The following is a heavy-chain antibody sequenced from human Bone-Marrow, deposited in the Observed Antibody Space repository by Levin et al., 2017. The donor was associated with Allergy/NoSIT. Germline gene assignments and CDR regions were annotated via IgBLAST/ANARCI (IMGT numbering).Heavy chain of an antibody. D-gene: IGHD4-17*01. V-gene: IGHV4-30-2*01. Sequence: SETLSLTCAVSGGSISSGGYSWSWIRQPPGKGLEWIGYIYHSGSTYYNPSLKSRVTISVDRSKNQFSLKLSSVTAADTAVYYCARVSGDYSPYFDYWGQGTLVTVSS. J-gene: IGHJ4*02. CDR1: GGSISSGGYS. CDR2: IYHSGST. CDR3: ARVSGDYSPYFDY.